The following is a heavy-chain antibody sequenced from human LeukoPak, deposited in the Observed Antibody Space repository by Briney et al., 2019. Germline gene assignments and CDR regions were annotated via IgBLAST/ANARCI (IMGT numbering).Heavy chain of an antibody. CDR1: GVSISGSY. CDR2: IYYSGTT. J-gene: IGHJ4*02. CDR3: ARGSREYSYG. V-gene: IGHV4-59*01. Sequence: PSETLSLTCTVSGVSISGSYWSWIRQLPGKELEWIGYIYYSGTTNYNPSLKSRVTISVDTSRNQFSLKLSSVTAADTAVYYCARGSREYSYGWGQGTLVTVSS. D-gene: IGHD5-18*01.